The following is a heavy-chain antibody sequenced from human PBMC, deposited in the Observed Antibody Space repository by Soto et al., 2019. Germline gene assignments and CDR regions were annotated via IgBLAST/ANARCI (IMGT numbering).Heavy chain of an antibody. Sequence: PSETLSLTCAVFGGSFSGYYWGWIRRPPGKGLECIGTTYHSGSTYYNPSLKSRVTISVDTSKNQFSLKLDSVTAADTAVYYCARGKWEPYYFDYWGQGTLVTVSS. D-gene: IGHD1-26*01. CDR1: GGSFSGYY. CDR3: ARGKWEPYYFDY. J-gene: IGHJ4*02. V-gene: IGHV4-38-2*01. CDR2: TYHSGST.